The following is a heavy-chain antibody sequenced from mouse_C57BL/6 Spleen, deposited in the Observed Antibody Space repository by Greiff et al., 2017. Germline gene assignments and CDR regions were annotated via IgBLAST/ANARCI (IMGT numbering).Heavy chain of an antibody. Sequence: EVQLQESGPGMVKPSQSLSLTCTVTGYSITSGYDWHWIRHFPGNTLEWMGYISYSGSTNYNPSLKSRISITHDTSKNHFFLKLNSVTTEDTATYYCARDDSGFAYWGQGTLVTVSA. CDR2: ISYSGST. D-gene: IGHD2-4*01. CDR1: GYSITSGYD. J-gene: IGHJ3*01. V-gene: IGHV3-1*01. CDR3: ARDDSGFAY.